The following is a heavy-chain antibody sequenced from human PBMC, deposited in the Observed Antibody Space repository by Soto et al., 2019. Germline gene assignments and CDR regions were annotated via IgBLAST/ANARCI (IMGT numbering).Heavy chain of an antibody. CDR2: ISGTASRT. CDR3: ATSFRYFDK. CDR1: GFSPTTTP. V-gene: IGHV3-23*01. D-gene: IGHD3-9*01. Sequence: XVCLTLSSAGSGFSPTTTPLSGVRQPPGKGLEWVTTISGTASRTYYVDSVKGRFFISRDNSKNAVTLQMNNLTLDDTAVYYCATSFRYFDKWAQGTRVTVSS. J-gene: IGHJ4*02.